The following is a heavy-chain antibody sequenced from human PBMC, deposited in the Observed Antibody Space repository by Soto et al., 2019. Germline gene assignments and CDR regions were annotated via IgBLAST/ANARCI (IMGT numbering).Heavy chain of an antibody. Sequence: PLEILSLTCTVSGGSVSSRSYYWSWIRQPPGKGLEWIGYINHSGSTNYNPSLKSRVTISVDTSKNQFSLKLSSVTAADTAVYYCASQVGASDPPESQHDYWGQGTLVTVSS. CDR2: INHSGST. CDR1: GGSVSSRSYY. V-gene: IGHV4-61*01. CDR3: ASQVGASDPPESQHDY. D-gene: IGHD1-26*01. J-gene: IGHJ4*02.